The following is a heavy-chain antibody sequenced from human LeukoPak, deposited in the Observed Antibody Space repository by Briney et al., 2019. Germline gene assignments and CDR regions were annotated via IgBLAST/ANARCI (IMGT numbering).Heavy chain of an antibody. Sequence: SETLSLTCTVSGGSISSYYWSWIRQPPGKGLERIGYIYYSGSTNYNPSLKSRVTISVDTSKNQFSLKLSSVTAADTAVYYCARLKDDFWSGYNSWFDPWGQGTLVTVSS. CDR3: ARLKDDFWSGYNSWFDP. CDR2: IYYSGST. J-gene: IGHJ5*02. D-gene: IGHD3-3*01. CDR1: GGSISSYY. V-gene: IGHV4-59*08.